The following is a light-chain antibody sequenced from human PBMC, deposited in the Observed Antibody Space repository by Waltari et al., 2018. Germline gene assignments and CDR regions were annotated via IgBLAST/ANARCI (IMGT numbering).Light chain of an antibody. CDR2: GTS. CDR1: EDIRND. V-gene: IGKV1-6*01. CDR3: LHDYGYPRT. Sequence: TQLTQSPSSLSASVGDRVILTCRASEDIRNDLALYQQQPGKAPKVLIYGTSILHSGVPSRFSGSGSGTDFTLTITNLQPEDFATYFCLHDYGYPRTFGQGTKVEVK. J-gene: IGKJ1*01.